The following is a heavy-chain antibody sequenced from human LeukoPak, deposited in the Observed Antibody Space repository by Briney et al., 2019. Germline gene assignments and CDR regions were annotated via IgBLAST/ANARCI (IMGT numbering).Heavy chain of an antibody. CDR3: ASQSFAKFDP. CDR2: IQPDGSEG. V-gene: IGHV3-7*01. J-gene: IGHJ5*02. D-gene: IGHD3-16*01. CDR1: GFTFSSYG. Sequence: GGSLRLSCAASGFTFSSYGMSWVRQAPGKGLEWVGNIQPDGSEGYPVDSVKGRFTISRDNARNSLFLQMNSLRVEDTGVYFCASQSFAKFDPWGQGTLVIVSS.